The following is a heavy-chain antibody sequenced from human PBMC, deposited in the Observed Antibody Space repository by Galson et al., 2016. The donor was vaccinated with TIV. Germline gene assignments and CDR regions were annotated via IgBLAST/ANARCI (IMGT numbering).Heavy chain of an antibody. CDR2: ISYSGSPK. Sequence: SLRLSCAASGFTLSDYYMTWIRQAPGQGLEWLSYISYSGSPKYDADSMKGRLTISRDIAKNSIYLDMSGLRAEDTAVYYCAMHSGQYYAIDVWGQGTTVTVSS. V-gene: IGHV3-11*01. J-gene: IGHJ6*02. CDR3: AMHSGQYYAIDV. D-gene: IGHD1-26*01. CDR1: GFTLSDYY.